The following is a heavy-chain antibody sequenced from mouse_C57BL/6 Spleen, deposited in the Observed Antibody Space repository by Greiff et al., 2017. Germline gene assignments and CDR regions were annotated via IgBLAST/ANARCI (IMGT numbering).Heavy chain of an antibody. J-gene: IGHJ2*01. CDR1: GFTFTDYY. CDR3: ARSYYGNSFDY. Sequence: EVHLVESGGGLVQPGGSLSLSCAASGFTFTDYYLSWVRQPPGKALEWLGFIRNKANGFTTEYSASVKGRFTISRDNSPSILYLQMNALRAEDSATYYCARSYYGNSFDYWGQGTTLTVSS. CDR2: IRNKANGFTT. D-gene: IGHD2-10*01. V-gene: IGHV7-3*01.